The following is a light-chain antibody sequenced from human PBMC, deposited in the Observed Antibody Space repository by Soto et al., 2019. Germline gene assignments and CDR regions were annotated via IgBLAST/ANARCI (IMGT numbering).Light chain of an antibody. J-gene: IGKJ5*01. CDR3: QQYDSLPIT. V-gene: IGKV1-33*01. CDR2: DAS. CDR1: QDISNY. Sequence: DIQMTQSPSSLSASVGDRVSITCRASQDISNYLNWYQQKPGKAPQLLIYDASTLETGVPSRFSGGGSGTDFTFSISSLQPEDIATYYCQQYDSLPITFGQGTRLEIK.